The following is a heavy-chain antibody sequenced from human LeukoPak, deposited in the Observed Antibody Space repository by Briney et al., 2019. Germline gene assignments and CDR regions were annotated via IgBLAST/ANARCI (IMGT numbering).Heavy chain of an antibody. CDR3: AREKPYYYGSGSYYNSHYYYYMDV. CDR2: IYTSGST. J-gene: IGHJ6*03. Sequence: PSQTLSLTCTVSGGSISSGSYYWSWIRQPAGKGLEWIGRIYTSGSTNYNPSPKSRVTISVDTSKNQFSLKLSSVTAADTAVYYCAREKPYYYGSGSYYNSHYYYYMDVWGKGTTVTVSS. D-gene: IGHD3-10*01. CDR1: GGSISSGSYY. V-gene: IGHV4-61*02.